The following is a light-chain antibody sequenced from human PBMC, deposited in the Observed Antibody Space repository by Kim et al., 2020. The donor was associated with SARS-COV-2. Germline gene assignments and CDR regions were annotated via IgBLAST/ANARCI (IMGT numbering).Light chain of an antibody. V-gene: IGLV1-40*01. CDR3: QSYDNTLRGYV. CDR1: SSNIGAGYD. CDR2: GNN. Sequence: RVTISCTGRSSNIGAGYDVHWYQQLPGTAPKLIIYGNNNRPSGVPDRFSGSKSGTSASLAITGLQAEDEADYYCQSYDNTLRGYVFGSGTKVTVL. J-gene: IGLJ1*01.